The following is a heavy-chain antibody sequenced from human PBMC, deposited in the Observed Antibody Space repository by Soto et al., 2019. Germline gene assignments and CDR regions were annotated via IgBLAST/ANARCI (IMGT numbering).Heavy chain of an antibody. Sequence: EVQLLESGGGFIHPGGSLRLSCAASGFSFSSFAMNWVRQAPGKGLEWVSIISGSADSTFYADSVKGRFTISRDNSKNTLYLQINSLRAEDTAVYYGAKTRGAMIYAISVYGMDVCGQGTTVTVSS. J-gene: IGHJ6*02. CDR3: AKTRGAMIYAISVYGMDV. CDR2: ISGSADST. CDR1: GFSFSSFA. D-gene: IGHD2-8*01. V-gene: IGHV3-23*01.